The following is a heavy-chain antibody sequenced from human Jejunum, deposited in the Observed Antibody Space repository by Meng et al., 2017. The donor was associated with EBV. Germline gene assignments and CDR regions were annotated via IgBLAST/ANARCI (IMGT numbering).Heavy chain of an antibody. CDR1: GGSIRRGFW. J-gene: IGHJ4*02. V-gene: IGHV4-4*02. Sequence: HVPVQELGPGPVKPLGALSPTFPVSGGSIRRGFWWSWVRQPPGKGLEWIGEISHSGSAGYNPSLKSRVTITVDKSKNQFSLNLNSVTAPDTAVYYCAGASGNNYEGFDYWGQGTLVTVSS. CDR3: AGASGNNYEGFDY. D-gene: IGHD1/OR15-1a*01. CDR2: ISHSGSA.